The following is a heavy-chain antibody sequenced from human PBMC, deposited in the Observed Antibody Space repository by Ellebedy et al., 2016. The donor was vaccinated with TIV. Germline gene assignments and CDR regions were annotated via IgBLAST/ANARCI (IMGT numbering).Heavy chain of an antibody. Sequence: AASVKVSCKASAYTFTTYYIHWVRQAPAQGLEWMGIINPNVATTSYAQKFEGRVTMTRDTSTSTVYMEVSSLRSEDTAVYYCARDLGRNSNYLEYWGQGTPVTVSS. CDR2: INPNVATT. J-gene: IGHJ4*02. V-gene: IGHV1-46*01. D-gene: IGHD4-11*01. CDR1: AYTFTTYY. CDR3: ARDLGRNSNYLEY.